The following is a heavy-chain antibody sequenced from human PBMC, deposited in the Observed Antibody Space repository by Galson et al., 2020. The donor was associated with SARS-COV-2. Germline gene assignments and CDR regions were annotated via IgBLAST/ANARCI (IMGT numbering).Heavy chain of an antibody. CDR2: INTRNGNP. D-gene: IGHD1-26*01. CDR1: GYTFTTFS. CDR3: ARRLLKAVVFDV. J-gene: IGHJ3*01. V-gene: IGHV1-3*04. Sequence: ASVKVSCKASGYTFTTFSIHRLRQAPRPSTEWSGWINTRNGNPKYSQNFQNRFTMTRDTSATTVFLEVTNLKPEDTAIYYCARRLLKAVVFDVWGQGTMVTVSS.